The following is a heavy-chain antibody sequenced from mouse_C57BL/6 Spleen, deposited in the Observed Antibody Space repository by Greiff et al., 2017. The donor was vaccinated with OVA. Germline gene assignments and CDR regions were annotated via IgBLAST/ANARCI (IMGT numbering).Heavy chain of an antibody. CDR1: GFTFSSYG. D-gene: IGHD2-2*01. CDR2: ISSGGSYT. Sequence: DVQLVESGGDLVKPGGSLKLSCAASGFTFSSYGMSWVRQTPDKRLEWVATISSGGSYTYYPDSVKGRFTISRDNAKNTLYLQMSSLKAEDTAMYYCARLMVTTGAMDYWGQGTSVTVSS. J-gene: IGHJ4*01. V-gene: IGHV5-6*01. CDR3: ARLMVTTGAMDY.